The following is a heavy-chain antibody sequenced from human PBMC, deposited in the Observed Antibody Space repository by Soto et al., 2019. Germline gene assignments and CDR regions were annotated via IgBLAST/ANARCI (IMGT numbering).Heavy chain of an antibody. Sequence: PSETLSLTCTVSVDSITTYYWSWIRQPAGKGLEWIGRIDASGNTNYNPSLNSRVTMSIDTSKKQFSLKLTSVTAADTAISYSARYSNNWFYTEGMDVWGQETTDTVSS. V-gene: IGHV4-4*07. CDR1: VDSITTYY. D-gene: IGHD6-13*01. CDR3: ARYSNNWFYTEGMDV. CDR2: IDASGNT. J-gene: IGHJ6*02.